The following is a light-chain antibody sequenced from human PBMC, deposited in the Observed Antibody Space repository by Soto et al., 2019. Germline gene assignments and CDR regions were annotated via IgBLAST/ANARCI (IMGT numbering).Light chain of an antibody. CDR2: GAS. Sequence: EIVLTQSPGTLSLSPGERATLSCRASHSISSSYLAWYQQKPGQAPRLLIYGASSRATGIPDRLSGSGSGTGFTLTISRLEPEDFAVYYCQQYGSSWYTFGQGTKLEIK. CDR1: HSISSSY. CDR3: QQYGSSWYT. V-gene: IGKV3-20*01. J-gene: IGKJ2*01.